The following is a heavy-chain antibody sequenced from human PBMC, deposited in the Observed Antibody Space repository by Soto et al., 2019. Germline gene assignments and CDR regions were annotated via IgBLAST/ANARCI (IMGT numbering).Heavy chain of an antibody. D-gene: IGHD2-15*01. CDR3: ARRRYGNRCRHVYMDV. CDR1: GFTFSNYE. Sequence: EAQLVESGGRLVQPGGPLRLSCAASGFTFSNYEMHWVRQAPGKGLEYVSGISNNGAHTDYAKSVKGRFTISRDNSENTLDLQMGSLRAADMALYYCARRRYGNRCRHVYMDVWGKGTTVNVAS. V-gene: IGHV3-64*01. J-gene: IGHJ6*03. CDR2: ISNNGAHT.